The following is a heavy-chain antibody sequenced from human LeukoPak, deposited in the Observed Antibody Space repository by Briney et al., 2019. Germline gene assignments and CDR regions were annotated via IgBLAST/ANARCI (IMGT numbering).Heavy chain of an antibody. CDR2: ISGTSNTI. J-gene: IGHJ1*01. CDR3: ARQGDTSPFRVFQH. V-gene: IGHV3-48*01. CDR1: GFTFSSYS. D-gene: IGHD2-2*02. Sequence: PGGSLRLSCVGSGFTFSSYSMNWVRQAPGKGLEWVSYISGTSNTIYYADSVKGRFTVSRDNAKNSLYLQMNSLRAEDTAIYYCARQGDTSPFRVFQHWGQGTLVTVSS.